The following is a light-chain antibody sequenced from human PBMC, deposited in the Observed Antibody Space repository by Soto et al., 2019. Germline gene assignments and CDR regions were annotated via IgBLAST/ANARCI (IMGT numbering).Light chain of an antibody. V-gene: IGKV3-11*01. CDR3: QQRSNWLLT. CDR2: DAS. CDR1: QSVSSH. Sequence: EIVLTQSPATLSLSPGERATLSCRASQSVSSHLAWYQQKPGQAPRLLIYDASNRATGIPARFSGSGSGTDFTLTISSLEPEDFAVYYCQQRSNWLLTFGQGTRLEIK. J-gene: IGKJ5*01.